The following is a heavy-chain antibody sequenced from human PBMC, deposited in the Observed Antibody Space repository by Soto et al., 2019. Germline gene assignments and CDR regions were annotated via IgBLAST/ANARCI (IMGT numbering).Heavy chain of an antibody. CDR3: AREVRAIAVAGPRLNWFDP. V-gene: IGHV3-48*03. CDR2: ISSSGSTI. Sequence: GGSLRLSCAASGFTFSSYEMNWVRQAPGKGLEWVSYISSSGSTIYYADSVKGRFTISRDNAKNSLYLQMNSLRAEDTAVYYCAREVRAIAVAGPRLNWFDPWGQGTLVTVSS. J-gene: IGHJ5*02. CDR1: GFTFSSYE. D-gene: IGHD6-19*01.